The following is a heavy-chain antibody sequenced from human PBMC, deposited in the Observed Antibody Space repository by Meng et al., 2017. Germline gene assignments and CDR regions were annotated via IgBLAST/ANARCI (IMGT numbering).Heavy chain of an antibody. J-gene: IGHJ5*02. V-gene: IGHV1-2*06. CDR2: INPNSGGT. CDR3: ARQYSSSWYWFDP. CDR1: GYTCTGYY. D-gene: IGHD6-13*01. Sequence: QGPLVTSGGEGKNPRASLQCSCTAAGYTCTGYYMHWVRQAPGQGLEWMGRINPNSGGTNYAQKFQGRATMTRNTSISTAYMELSSLRSEDTAVYYCARQYSSSWYWFDPWGQGTLVTVSS.